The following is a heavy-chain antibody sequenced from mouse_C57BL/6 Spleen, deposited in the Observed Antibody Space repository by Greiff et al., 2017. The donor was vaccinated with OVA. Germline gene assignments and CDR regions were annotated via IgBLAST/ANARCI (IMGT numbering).Heavy chain of an antibody. CDR2: IDPEDGET. D-gene: IGHD1-1*01. CDR3: ALSYGSSYGYFDV. V-gene: IGHV14-2*01. CDR1: GFNIKDYY. J-gene: IGHJ1*03. Sequence: VQLQQSGAELVKPGASVKLSCTASGFNIKDYYMHWVKQRTEQGLEWIGRIDPEDGETKYDPKFKGKATITADTSSNTAYKQLSSLASEDTAVYYCALSYGSSYGYFDVWGTGTTVTVSS.